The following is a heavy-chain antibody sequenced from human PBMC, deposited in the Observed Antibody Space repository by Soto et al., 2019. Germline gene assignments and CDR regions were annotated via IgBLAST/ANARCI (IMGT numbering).Heavy chain of an antibody. CDR3: ARESYCSSTSCHSDPFDI. CDR1: GFTFRSYS. CDR2: ISSGSRTK. J-gene: IGHJ3*02. V-gene: IGHV3-48*01. D-gene: IGHD2-2*01. Sequence: EVQLVESGGGLVQPGGSLRLSCAASGFTFRSYSMNWVRQAPGKGLEWVSYISSGSRTKYYADSVKGRFTISRDNAKDSLYLQMNSLRADDTAVYYCARESYCSSTSCHSDPFDIWGQGTMVTVSS.